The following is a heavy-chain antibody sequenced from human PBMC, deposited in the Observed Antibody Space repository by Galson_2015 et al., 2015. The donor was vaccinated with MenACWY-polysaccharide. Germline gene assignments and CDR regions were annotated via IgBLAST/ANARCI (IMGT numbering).Heavy chain of an antibody. Sequence: ETLSHTCAVYGGSFSGYYWSWIRHPPGRGLEWIGEINHSGSTNYNPSFKSLVTISVDTSKNQFTLELGSVTDADTAVYYCARGGFRYSYDSSRKPFDYWGQGTLVTVSS. J-gene: IGHJ4*02. CDR3: ARGGFRYSYDSSRKPFDY. CDR1: GGSFSGYY. D-gene: IGHD3-22*01. V-gene: IGHV4-34*01. CDR2: INHSGST.